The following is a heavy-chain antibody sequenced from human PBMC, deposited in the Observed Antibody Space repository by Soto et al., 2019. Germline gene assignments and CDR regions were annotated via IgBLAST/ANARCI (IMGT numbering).Heavy chain of an antibody. CDR3: AKARNPAGRGMDV. D-gene: IGHD1-1*01. Sequence: PGGSLRLSCAASGFTFSSYSMNWVRQAPGKGLEWVSSISSSSSYIYYADSVEGRFTISRDNAKKSLYLQMNSLRAEDTAVYYCAKARNPAGRGMDVWGQGTTVTVS. V-gene: IGHV3-21*04. CDR1: GFTFSSYS. J-gene: IGHJ6*02. CDR2: ISSSSSYI.